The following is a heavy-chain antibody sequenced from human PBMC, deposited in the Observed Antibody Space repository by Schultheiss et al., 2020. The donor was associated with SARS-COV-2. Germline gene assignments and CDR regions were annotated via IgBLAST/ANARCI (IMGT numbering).Heavy chain of an antibody. CDR2: ISGSGGST. J-gene: IGHJ4*02. D-gene: IGHD3-10*01. Sequence: GESLKISCAASGFTFSSYAMSWVRQAPGKGLEWVSAISGSGGSTYYADSVKGRFTISRDNSKNTLYLQMNSLRAEDTAVYYCAKGPRGYGSGSYSYYFDYWGQGTLVTVSS. CDR1: GFTFSSYA. V-gene: IGHV3-23*01. CDR3: AKGPRGYGSGSYSYYFDY.